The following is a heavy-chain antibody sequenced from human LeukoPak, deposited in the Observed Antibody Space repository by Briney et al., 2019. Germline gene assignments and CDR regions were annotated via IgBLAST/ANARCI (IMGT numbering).Heavy chain of an antibody. CDR3: AKDEKGYYHDTSGYPDAFDI. CDR2: INAGNGNA. V-gene: IGHV1-3*01. CDR1: GYDFTSYA. D-gene: IGHD3-22*01. Sequence: AASVKVSCKASGYDFTSYAMHWVRQAPGQRLEWMGWINAGNGNAKYSQKFQDRVTVTRDTSTSTAYMELSSLRSEDTAVYYCAKDEKGYYHDTSGYPDAFDIWGQGTMVTVSS. J-gene: IGHJ3*02.